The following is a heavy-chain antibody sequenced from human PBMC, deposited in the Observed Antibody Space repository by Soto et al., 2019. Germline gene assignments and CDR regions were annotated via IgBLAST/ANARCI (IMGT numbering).Heavy chain of an antibody. Sequence: QVQLVESGGGVVQPGRSLRLSCAASGFTFSSYGMHWVRQAPGKGLEWVAVISYDGSNKYYADSVKGRFTISRDNSKNTLYLQMNSLRAEDTAVYYCAKGDYYDSSGYYRNKFDFDYWGQGTLVTVSS. CDR2: ISYDGSNK. J-gene: IGHJ4*02. V-gene: IGHV3-30*18. D-gene: IGHD3-22*01. CDR3: AKGDYYDSSGYYRNKFDFDY. CDR1: GFTFSSYG.